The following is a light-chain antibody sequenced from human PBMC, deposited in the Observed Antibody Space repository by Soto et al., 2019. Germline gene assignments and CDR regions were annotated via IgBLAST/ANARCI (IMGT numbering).Light chain of an antibody. CDR3: CSYAGSSSFRVL. V-gene: IGLV2-11*01. Sequence: QSALTQPRSVSGSPGQSVTISCTGTNSDVGTYNYVSWYQQHPGKAPKLIIYDVTKRPSGVPDRFSGSKSANTASLIISGLQAVDEAEYYCCCCSYAGSSSFRVLFGGGTQLTVL. CDR2: DVT. CDR1: NSDVGTYNY. J-gene: IGLJ2*01.